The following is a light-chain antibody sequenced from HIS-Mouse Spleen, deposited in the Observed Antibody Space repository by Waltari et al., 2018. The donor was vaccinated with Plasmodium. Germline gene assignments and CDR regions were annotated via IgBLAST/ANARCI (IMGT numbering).Light chain of an antibody. V-gene: IGLV3-1*01. CDR3: QAWDSSTVV. CDR2: QDS. Sequence: SYELTHPPSVSVSPGQTASIPCPGDQLGDKYACWYQQKPGQSPVLVIYQDSKRPSGIPERFSGSNSGNTATLTISGTQAMDEADYYCQAWDSSTVVFGGGTKLTVL. J-gene: IGLJ2*01. CDR1: QLGDKY.